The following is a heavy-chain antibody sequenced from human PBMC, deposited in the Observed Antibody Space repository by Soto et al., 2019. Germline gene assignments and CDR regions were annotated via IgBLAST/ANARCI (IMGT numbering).Heavy chain of an antibody. D-gene: IGHD3-3*01. CDR3: AKPLNYDFWSGYPDAFDI. CDR2: ISGSGGST. Sequence: EVQLLESGGGLVQPGGSLRLSCAASGFTFSSHAMSWVRQAPGKGLEWVSGISGSGGSTYSADSVKGRFTISRDNSKNTLYLQMNSLRAVDTALYYCAKPLNYDFWSGYPDAFDIWGQGTMVIVSS. CDR1: GFTFSSHA. V-gene: IGHV3-23*01. J-gene: IGHJ3*02.